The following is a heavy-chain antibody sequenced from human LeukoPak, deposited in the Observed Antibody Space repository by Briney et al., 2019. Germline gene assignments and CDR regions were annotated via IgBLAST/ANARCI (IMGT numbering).Heavy chain of an antibody. CDR2: ISYDGSNK. V-gene: IGHV3-30*04. CDR3: ARDDSSSWDYMDV. D-gene: IGHD6-13*01. J-gene: IGHJ6*03. CDR1: GFTFSSYA. Sequence: GGSLRLSCAASGFTFSSYAMSWVRQAPGKGLEWVAVISYDGSNKYYADSVKGRFTISRDNSKNTLYLQMNSLRAEDTAVYYCARDDSSSWDYMDVWGKGTTVTVSS.